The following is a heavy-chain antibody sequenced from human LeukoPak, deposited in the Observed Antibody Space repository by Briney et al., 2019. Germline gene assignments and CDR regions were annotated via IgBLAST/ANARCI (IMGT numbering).Heavy chain of an antibody. CDR3: ARVAYCGGDCYSLFGHYYYYYYMDV. D-gene: IGHD2-21*02. V-gene: IGHV1-8*01. CDR1: GYTFTSYD. Sequence: GASVKVSCKASGYTFTSYDINWVRQATGQGLEWMGWMNPSSGNTGYAQKFQGRVTMTRNTSISTAYMELSSLRSEDTAVYYCARVAYCGGDCYSLFGHYYYYYYMDVWGKGTTVTVSS. J-gene: IGHJ6*03. CDR2: MNPSSGNT.